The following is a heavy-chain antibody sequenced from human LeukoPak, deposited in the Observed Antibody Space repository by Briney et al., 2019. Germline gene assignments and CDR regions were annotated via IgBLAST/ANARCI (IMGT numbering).Heavy chain of an antibody. CDR2: IIPIFGTA. V-gene: IGHV1-69*13. D-gene: IGHD2-2*01. CDR1: GGTFSSYA. J-gene: IGHJ6*02. CDR3: AIFCSTSFSCGYGMDV. Sequence: ASVKVSCKASGGTFSSYAISWVRQAPGQGLEWMGGIIPIFGTANYAQKFQGRVTITADESTSTAYMELSSLRSEDTAVYYCAIFCSTSFSCGYGMDVWGQGTTVSVSS.